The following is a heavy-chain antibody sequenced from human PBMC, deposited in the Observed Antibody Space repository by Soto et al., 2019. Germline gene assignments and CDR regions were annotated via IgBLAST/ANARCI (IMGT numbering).Heavy chain of an antibody. V-gene: IGHV3-11*01. CDR2: ISSSGSTI. CDR3: ARLDGYGDYYFDY. J-gene: IGHJ4*02. D-gene: IGHD4-17*01. Sequence: QVQLVESGGGLVKPGGSLRLSCAASGFTFSDYYMSWIRQAPGKGLEWVSYISSSGSTIYYADSVKGRFTISRDNAKNSLSVQMKSLRAEDTAGDYCARLDGYGDYYFDYWGQGTLVTVSS. CDR1: GFTFSDYY.